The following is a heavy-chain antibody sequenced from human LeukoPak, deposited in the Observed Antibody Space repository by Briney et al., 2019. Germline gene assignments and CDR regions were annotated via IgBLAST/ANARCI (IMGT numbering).Heavy chain of an antibody. D-gene: IGHD5-24*01. J-gene: IGHJ4*02. CDR2: ISGSGGST. CDR1: GFTFSTYA. Sequence: PGGSLRLSCAASGFTFSTYAMSWVRQAPGKGLEWVSTISGSGGSTYYADSVKGRFTISRDNSKNTLYLQMNTLRAEDTAVHYCARGGYNTYYFDYWGQGTLVTVSP. V-gene: IGHV3-23*01. CDR3: ARGGYNTYYFDY.